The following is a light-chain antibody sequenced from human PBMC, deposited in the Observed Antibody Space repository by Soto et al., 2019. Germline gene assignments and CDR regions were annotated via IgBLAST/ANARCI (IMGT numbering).Light chain of an antibody. Sequence: IVLTQAPVTLSFSPGERATLSFRAIQSVSRYFAWYQQKPDHAPRLLIYDAFNRATGIPARFSGSGSGTAFTLTISSLEPEDFVVYYCQQRSNWPITFGQGTRLENK. CDR2: DAF. V-gene: IGKV3-11*01. CDR1: QSVSRY. J-gene: IGKJ5*01. CDR3: QQRSNWPIT.